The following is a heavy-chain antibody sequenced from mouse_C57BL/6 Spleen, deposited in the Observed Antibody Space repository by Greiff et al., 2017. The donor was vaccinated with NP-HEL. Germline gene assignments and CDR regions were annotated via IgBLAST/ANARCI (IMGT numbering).Heavy chain of an antibody. CDR1: GYTFTDYN. CDR2: INPNNGGT. Sequence: LVEPGASVKMSCKASGYTFTDYNMHWVKQSHGKSLEWIGYINPNNGGTSYNQKFKGKVTLTVNKSSSTAYMELRSLTSEDSAVYYCARRGTLYAMDYWGQGTSVTVSS. CDR3: ARRGTLYAMDY. V-gene: IGHV1-22*01. J-gene: IGHJ4*01. D-gene: IGHD3-3*01.